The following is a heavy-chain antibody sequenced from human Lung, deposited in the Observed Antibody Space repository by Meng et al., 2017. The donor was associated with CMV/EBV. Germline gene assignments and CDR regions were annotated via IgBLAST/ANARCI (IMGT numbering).Heavy chain of an antibody. CDR2: IYSGGSK. CDR1: GFTVSSNY. D-gene: IGHD3-22*01. Sequence: GEXXKISCAASGFTVSSNYMSWVRQAPGKGLEWVSVIYSGGSKYYADSVKGRFTISRDNSKNTVFLQMNSLRADDTAVYYCATSYYDGSGYSTGDYWGQGTLVTVSS. V-gene: IGHV3-53*01. J-gene: IGHJ4*02. CDR3: ATSYYDGSGYSTGDY.